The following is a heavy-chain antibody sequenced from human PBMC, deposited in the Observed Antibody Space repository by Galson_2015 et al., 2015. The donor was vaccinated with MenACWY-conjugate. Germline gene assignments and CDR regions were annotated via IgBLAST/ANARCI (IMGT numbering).Heavy chain of an antibody. CDR2: IRTITGST. CDR1: GFTFSNSA. V-gene: IGHV3-23*01. CDR3: ARGGSASNVYYLVDI. D-gene: IGHD3-16*01. Sequence: SLRLSCAASGFTFSNSAMNWVRQAPGKGLEWVSGIRTITGSTYYADSVKGRLTISRDQSKNTLNLQMNSLRADDTAVYFCARGGSASNVYYLVDIRGKGTTVTVSS. J-gene: IGHJ6*03.